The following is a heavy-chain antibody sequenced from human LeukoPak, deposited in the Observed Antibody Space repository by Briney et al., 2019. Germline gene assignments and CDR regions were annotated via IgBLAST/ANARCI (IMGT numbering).Heavy chain of an antibody. Sequence: GGSLRLSCAASGFTFDDYGMSWVRQAPGKGLEWVAFIRYDGSNKYYADSVKGRFTISRDNSKNTLYLQMNSLRAEDTAVYYCARGGKIALTGTRSPQYFQHWGQGTLVTVSS. J-gene: IGHJ1*01. CDR1: GFTFDDYG. V-gene: IGHV3-30*02. CDR2: IRYDGSNK. D-gene: IGHD6-19*01. CDR3: ARGGKIALTGTRSPQYFQH.